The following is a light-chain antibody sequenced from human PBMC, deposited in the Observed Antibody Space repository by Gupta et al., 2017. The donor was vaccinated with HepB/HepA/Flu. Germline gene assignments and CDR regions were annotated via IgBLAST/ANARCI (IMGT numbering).Light chain of an antibody. V-gene: IGLV7-43*01. CDR3: LLYSGSAWV. CDR2: RTN. J-gene: IGLJ3*02. Sequence: QPVVTQEPSLTVSPGGTVTLTCASSSGAVTSSHFSNWFQRKPGQAPTSLIFRTNNKFSWTPARFSGSLPGGKAALTLSGVQPEDEADYYCLLYSGSAWVFGGGTKLTVL. CDR1: SGAVTSSHF.